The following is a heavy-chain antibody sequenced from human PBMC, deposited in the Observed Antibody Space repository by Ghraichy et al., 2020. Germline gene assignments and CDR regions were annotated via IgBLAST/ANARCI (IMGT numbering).Heavy chain of an antibody. Sequence: GGSLRLSCKGSGYSFTSYWIGWVRQMPGKGLEWMGIIYPGDSDTRYSPSFQGQVTISADKSISTAYLQWSSLKASDTAMYYCARPDYYDSSGYIQGATDYWGQGTLVTVSS. CDR2: IYPGDSDT. CDR1: GYSFTSYW. CDR3: ARPDYYDSSGYIQGATDY. J-gene: IGHJ4*02. D-gene: IGHD3-22*01. V-gene: IGHV5-51*01.